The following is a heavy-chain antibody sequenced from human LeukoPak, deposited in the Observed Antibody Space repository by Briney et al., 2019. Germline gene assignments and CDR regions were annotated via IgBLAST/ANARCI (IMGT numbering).Heavy chain of an antibody. D-gene: IGHD3/OR15-3a*01. CDR1: GGSMGSYY. V-gene: IGHV4-59*08. CDR2: IYYSGST. Sequence: TPWEALLHNCAVTGGSMGSYYLRVVRESPEKGLEWIGYIYYSGSTNFNPSLKSQVTISVDTTNNQFSLRLSSVTAADTAVYCCARGLDYVDVWGKGITVSVSS. J-gene: IGHJ6*03. CDR3: ARGLDYVDV.